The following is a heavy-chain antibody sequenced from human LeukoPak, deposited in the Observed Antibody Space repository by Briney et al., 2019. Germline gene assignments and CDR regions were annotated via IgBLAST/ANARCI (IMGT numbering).Heavy chain of an antibody. CDR3: ARDREVPAVPGDFQH. CDR2: INPNSGGT. CDR1: GYTFTGYY. J-gene: IGHJ1*01. V-gene: IGHV1-2*02. Sequence: RASVKVSCKASGYTFTGYYMHWVRQAPGQGLEWMGWINPNSGGTNYAQKFQGRVTMTRDTSISTAYMELSRLRSDDTAVYYCARDREVPAVPGDFQHWGQGTLVTVSS. D-gene: IGHD2-2*01.